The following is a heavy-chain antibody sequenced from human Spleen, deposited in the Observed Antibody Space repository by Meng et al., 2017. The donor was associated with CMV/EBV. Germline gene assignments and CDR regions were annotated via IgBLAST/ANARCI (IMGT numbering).Heavy chain of an antibody. CDR3: TTGVRRDAFDI. Sequence: GESLKISCAASGFTFSTYAMSWVRQAPGKGLEWVGRIKSKTDGGTTDYAAPVKGRFTISRDDSKNTLYLQMNSLKTEDTAVYYCTTGVRRDAFDIWGQGTMVTVSS. D-gene: IGHD1-1*01. J-gene: IGHJ3*02. CDR2: IKSKTDGGTT. CDR1: GFTFSTYA. V-gene: IGHV3-15*01.